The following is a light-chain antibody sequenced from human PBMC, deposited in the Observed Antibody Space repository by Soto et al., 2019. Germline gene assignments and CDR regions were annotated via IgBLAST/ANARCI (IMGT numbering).Light chain of an antibody. V-gene: IGKV3-15*01. Sequence: EIVMTQSPATLSVSPGARAPLSCRASQSVSSNLAWYQQNPGQAPRLLIYGASTRATGIPDRFSGGGSGTDFILTISRLEPEDFAVYYCQQFSSYPLTFGGGTKVDIK. CDR2: GAS. CDR1: QSVSSN. J-gene: IGKJ4*01. CDR3: QQFSSYPLT.